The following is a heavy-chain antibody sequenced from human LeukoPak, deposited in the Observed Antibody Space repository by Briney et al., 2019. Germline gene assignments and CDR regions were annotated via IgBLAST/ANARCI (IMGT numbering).Heavy chain of an antibody. V-gene: IGHV3-21*06. Sequence: GGSLRLSCTASGLTFSTSGFNWVPQAPGKGLEWVASIGPTGSDRYHADSIKGRFTISRDNANNFLYLQMNSLRAEDTAVYYCATETNGRHYDYWGQGTLLTVSS. CDR1: GLTFSTSG. CDR3: ATETNGRHYDY. D-gene: IGHD1-14*01. J-gene: IGHJ4*02. CDR2: IGPTGSDR.